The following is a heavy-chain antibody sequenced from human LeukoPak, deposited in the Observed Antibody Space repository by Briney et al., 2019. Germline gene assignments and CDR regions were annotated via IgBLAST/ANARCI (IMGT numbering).Heavy chain of an antibody. CDR3: ARDHGDVRGGAFDI. V-gene: IGHV1-18*01. CDR2: ISGYNGHI. J-gene: IGHJ3*02. D-gene: IGHD3-16*01. CDR1: GYNFTNYG. Sequence: ASVKVSCKASGYNFTNYGISWVRQAPGRGLEWMGWISGYNGHINYARKLQGRATMTTNTSTSTAYLELRSLRSDDTTVYYCARDHGDVRGGAFDIWGQGTMVAVSS.